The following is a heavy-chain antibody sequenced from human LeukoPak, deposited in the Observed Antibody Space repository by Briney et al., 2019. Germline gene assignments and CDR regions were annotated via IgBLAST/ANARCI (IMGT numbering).Heavy chain of an antibody. CDR1: GFTFSSYS. V-gene: IGHV3-23*01. Sequence: GGSLRLSCAASGFTFSSYSMNWVRQAPGKGLEWVSAISGSGGSTYYADSVKGRFTISRDNSKNTLYLQMNSLRAEDTAVYYCAKGWNYYDSSGPFDYWGQGTLVTVSS. CDR3: AKGWNYYDSSGPFDY. D-gene: IGHD3-22*01. CDR2: ISGSGGST. J-gene: IGHJ4*02.